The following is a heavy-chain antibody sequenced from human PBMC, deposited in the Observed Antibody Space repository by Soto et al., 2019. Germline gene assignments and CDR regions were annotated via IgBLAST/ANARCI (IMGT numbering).Heavy chain of an antibody. D-gene: IGHD2-15*01. CDR2: VSIGGST. CDR3: AKRRGAGGHFDY. J-gene: IGHJ4*02. Sequence: DVQLLESGGGLVQPEGSLRLSCAASGFTLSRYAMGWVRQGPGKGLEWVAVVSIGGSTHYADSVRGRFTISRDNSKNTLSLQMNSLTAEDTAVYFCAKRRGAGGHFDYGGQGALVTVSS. CDR1: GFTLSRYA. V-gene: IGHV3-23*01.